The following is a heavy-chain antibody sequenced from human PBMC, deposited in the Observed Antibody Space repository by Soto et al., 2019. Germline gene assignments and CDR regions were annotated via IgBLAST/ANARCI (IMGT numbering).Heavy chain of an antibody. Sequence: GGSLRLSCSASGFTFSSYAMHWVRQAPGKGLEYVSAISSNGGSTYYADSVKGRFTISSDNSKNTLYLQMSSLRAEDTAVYYCVNGSSRWFNAFEMWCQDALVT. V-gene: IGHV3-64D*06. CDR2: ISSNGGST. J-gene: IGHJ3*02. CDR1: GFTFSSYA. D-gene: IGHD6-19*01. CDR3: VNGSSRWFNAFEM.